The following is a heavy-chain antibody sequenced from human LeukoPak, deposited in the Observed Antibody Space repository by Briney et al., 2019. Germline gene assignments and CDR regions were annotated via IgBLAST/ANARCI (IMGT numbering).Heavy chain of an antibody. V-gene: IGHV3-30*01. CDR2: ISYDGGNK. CDR1: GFTFSSYA. Sequence: GGSLRLSCTASGFTFSSYAMHWVRQAPGKGLEWVAVISYDGGNKYYADSVKGRFTISRDNSKNTLYLQMNSLRAEDTAVYYCAREVTSLHQDYYFDYWGQGTLVTVSS. D-gene: IGHD2-2*01. CDR3: AREVTSLHQDYYFDY. J-gene: IGHJ4*02.